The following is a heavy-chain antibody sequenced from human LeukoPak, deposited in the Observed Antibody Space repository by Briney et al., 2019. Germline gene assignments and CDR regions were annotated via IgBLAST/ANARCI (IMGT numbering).Heavy chain of an antibody. V-gene: IGHV3-23*01. CDR1: GFTFSSYA. Sequence: GGSLRLSCAASGFTFSSYAMSWVRQAPGKGLEWVPAISGSGGSTYYADSVKGRFTISRDNSKNTLNLQMNSLRAEDTAVYYCAKDLVTDTAMDHDYWGQGTLVTVSS. D-gene: IGHD5-18*01. CDR2: ISGSGGST. CDR3: AKDLVTDTAMDHDY. J-gene: IGHJ4*02.